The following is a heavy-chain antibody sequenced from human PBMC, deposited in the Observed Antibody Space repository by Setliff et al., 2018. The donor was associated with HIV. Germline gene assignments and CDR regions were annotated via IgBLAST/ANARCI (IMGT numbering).Heavy chain of an antibody. J-gene: IGHJ4*02. D-gene: IGHD3-22*01. CDR3: AKASRGEYYDNSGFFVTYFDY. Sequence: VKVSCKASGGTFSSYAISWVRQAPGQGLEWMGGIIPIFGTANYAQKFQGRVTITTDESTSTAYMELSSLRSEDTAVYYCAKASRGEYYDNSGFFVTYFDYWGQGKLVTVSS. CDR1: GGTFSSYA. V-gene: IGHV1-69*05. CDR2: IIPIFGTA.